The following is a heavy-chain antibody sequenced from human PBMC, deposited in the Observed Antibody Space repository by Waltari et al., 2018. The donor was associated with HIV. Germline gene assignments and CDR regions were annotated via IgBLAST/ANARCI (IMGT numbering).Heavy chain of an antibody. V-gene: IGHV3-33*01. D-gene: IGHD6-13*01. J-gene: IGHJ4*02. Sequence: QVQLVESGGGVVQPGRSLRLSCAASGFTFSSYGMHWVRQAPGKGLEWVAVRWDDGSKKYYADSVKGRFTISRDNSKNTLDLQMNSLRAEDTAVYYCARDRTLAHSSSWCDYWGQGTLVTVSS. CDR3: ARDRTLAHSSSWCDY. CDR2: RWDDGSKK. CDR1: GFTFSSYG.